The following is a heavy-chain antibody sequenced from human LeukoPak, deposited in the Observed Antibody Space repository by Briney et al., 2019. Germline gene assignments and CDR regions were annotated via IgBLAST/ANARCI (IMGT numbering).Heavy chain of an antibody. CDR3: TRVHPYYYDSSGYKTDFDY. CDR1: GFTFGDYA. V-gene: IGHV3-49*03. CDR2: IRSKAYGGTT. D-gene: IGHD3-22*01. J-gene: IGHJ4*02. Sequence: GGSLRLSCTASGFTFGDYAMSWFRQAPGKGLEWVGFIRSKAYGGTTEYAASVKGRFTISRDDSKSIAYLQMNSLKTEDTAVYYCTRVHPYYYDSSGYKTDFDYWGQGTLVTVSS.